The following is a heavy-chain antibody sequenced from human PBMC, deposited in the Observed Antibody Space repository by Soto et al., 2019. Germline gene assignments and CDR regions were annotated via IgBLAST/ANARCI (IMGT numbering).Heavy chain of an antibody. Sequence: EVQLVESGGGLVQPGGSLRLSCAASGFTFSSYSMNWVRQAPGKGLEWVSYISSSSSTIYYADSVKGRFTISRDNAKNSLYLQMNSLRAEVTAVYYCARSSQWLVGGLDYWGQGTLVTVSS. CDR1: GFTFSSYS. CDR2: ISSSSSTI. D-gene: IGHD6-19*01. CDR3: ARSSQWLVGGLDY. J-gene: IGHJ4*02. V-gene: IGHV3-48*01.